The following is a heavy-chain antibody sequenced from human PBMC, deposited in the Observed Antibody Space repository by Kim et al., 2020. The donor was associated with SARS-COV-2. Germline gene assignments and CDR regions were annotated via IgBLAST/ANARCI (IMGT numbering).Heavy chain of an antibody. CDR2: IYYSGST. Sequence: SETLSLTCTVSGGSISSSSYYWGWIRQPPGKGLEWIGSIYYSGSTYYNPSLKSPVTISVDTSKNQFSLKLSSVTAADTAVYYCARHSYSSSWYPDAFDICGQGTMVTVSS. CDR1: GGSISSSSYY. J-gene: IGHJ3*02. D-gene: IGHD6-13*01. CDR3: ARHSYSSSWYPDAFDI. V-gene: IGHV4-39*01.